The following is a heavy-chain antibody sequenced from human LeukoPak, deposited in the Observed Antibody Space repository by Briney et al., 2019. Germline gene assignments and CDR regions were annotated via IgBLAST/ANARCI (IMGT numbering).Heavy chain of an antibody. CDR3: ARLVSYDVLTENFYKYYMDV. J-gene: IGHJ6*03. Sequence: MPSETLSLTCTVSSGSISSNNYYWGWIRQPPGKGLMWIGSIYYTGSTFYNPSLKSRVTMSLDALKNQFTLKVTSVTATDTAVYYCARLVSYDVLTENFYKYYMDVWGKGTTVTVSS. V-gene: IGHV4-39*01. CDR1: SGSISSNNYY. D-gene: IGHD3-9*01. CDR2: IYYTGST.